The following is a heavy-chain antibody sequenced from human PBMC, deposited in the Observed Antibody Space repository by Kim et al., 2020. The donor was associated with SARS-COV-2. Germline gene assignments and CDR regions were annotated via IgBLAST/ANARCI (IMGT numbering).Heavy chain of an antibody. CDR3: ATRGGRFDY. CDR1: GFTFSSYW. CDR2: IKQDGSEK. Sequence: GGSLRLSCAAPGFTFSSYWMSWVRQAPGKGLEWVANIKQDGSEKYYVDSVKGRFTISRDNAKNSLYLQMNSLGAEDTAVYYCATRGGRFDYWGQGTLVTV. J-gene: IGHJ4*02. V-gene: IGHV3-7*01. D-gene: IGHD3-16*01.